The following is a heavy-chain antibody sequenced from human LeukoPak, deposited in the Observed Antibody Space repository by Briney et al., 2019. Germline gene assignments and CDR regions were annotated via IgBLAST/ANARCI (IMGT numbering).Heavy chain of an antibody. CDR1: GFTFSSYA. J-gene: IGHJ6*03. CDR2: ISGSGGST. D-gene: IGHD3-10*01. V-gene: IGHV3-23*01. Sequence: PGGSLRLSCAASGFTFSSYAMSWVRQAPGKGLEWVSAISGSGGSTYYADSVKGRFTISRDNSKNTLYLQMNSLRAEDTAVYYCTRRPESGRIDYMDVWGKGTTVTVSS. CDR3: TRRPESGRIDYMDV.